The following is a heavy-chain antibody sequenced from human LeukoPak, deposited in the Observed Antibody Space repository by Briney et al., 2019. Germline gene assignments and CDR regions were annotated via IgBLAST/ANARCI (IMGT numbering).Heavy chain of an antibody. V-gene: IGHV3-7*05. J-gene: IGHJ3*02. D-gene: IGHD3-16*01. CDR3: ARDVEGGTFDI. CDR2: IDQSGGRN. Sequence: TGGSLRLSCAASGFTFSSYAMSWVRQAPGRGLEWVANIDQSGGRNNYVDSVKGRFTISRDNAKNSLFLEMSSLRADDTAVYFCARDVEGGTFDIWGQGTTVTVSS. CDR1: GFTFSSYA.